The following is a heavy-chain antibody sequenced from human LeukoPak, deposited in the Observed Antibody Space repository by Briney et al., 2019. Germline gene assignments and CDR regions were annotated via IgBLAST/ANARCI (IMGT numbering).Heavy chain of an antibody. D-gene: IGHD4-23*01. V-gene: IGHV4-59*01. CDR2: TYYSGST. CDR3: AREQDYGGNSDAFDI. Sequence: SETLSLTCTVSGGSLSSYYWSWIRQPPGKGLEWIGYTYYSGSTNYNPSLKSRVTISVDTSKNQFSLKLSSVTAADTAVYYCAREQDYGGNSDAFDIWGQGTMVTVSS. J-gene: IGHJ3*02. CDR1: GGSLSSYY.